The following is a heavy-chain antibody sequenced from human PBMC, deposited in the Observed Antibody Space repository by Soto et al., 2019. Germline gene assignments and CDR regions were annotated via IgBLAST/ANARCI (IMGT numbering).Heavy chain of an antibody. CDR1: GFSLTTSGVG. D-gene: IGHD5-12*01. J-gene: IGHJ4*02. CDR2: IYCDDDK. V-gene: IGHV2-5*02. Sequence: QITLKESGPTLVKPTQTLTLTCTFSGFSLTTSGVGVGWIRQPPGKALEWLALIYCDDDKRYSPSMKSRLTITRDASKNQMVLTMTNMDPVDTATHYCLYRAEPPRGGSYFDYWGQGTLVTVSS. CDR3: LYRAEPPRGGSYFDY.